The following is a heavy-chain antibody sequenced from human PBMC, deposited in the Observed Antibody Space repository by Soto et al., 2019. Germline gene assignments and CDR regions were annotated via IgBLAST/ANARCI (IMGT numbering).Heavy chain of an antibody. D-gene: IGHD3-22*01. CDR3: AREMQYYDSSGYLNWFDP. CDR1: GGSISSYY. J-gene: IGHJ5*02. CDR2: IYYSGST. Sequence: PSETLSLTCTVSGGSISSYYWSWIRQPPGKGLEWIGYIYYSGSTNYNPSLKSRVIISVDTSKNQFSLKLSSVTAADTAVYYCAREMQYYDSSGYLNWFDPWGQGTLVTVSS. V-gene: IGHV4-59*01.